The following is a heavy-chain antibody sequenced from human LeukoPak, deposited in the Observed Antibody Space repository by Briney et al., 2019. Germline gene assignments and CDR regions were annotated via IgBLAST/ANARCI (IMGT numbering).Heavy chain of an antibody. Sequence: GESLKISCKGSGYSFTSYWIGWVRQMPGKGLEWMGVVYPGDSDTKYSPSFQGQVTISADRSINTAYLQWRSLKASDTAIYYCAMAAGGLYYFDYWGQGTLVTVSS. V-gene: IGHV5-51*01. CDR1: GYSFTSYW. J-gene: IGHJ4*02. D-gene: IGHD2-15*01. CDR2: VYPGDSDT. CDR3: AMAAGGLYYFDY.